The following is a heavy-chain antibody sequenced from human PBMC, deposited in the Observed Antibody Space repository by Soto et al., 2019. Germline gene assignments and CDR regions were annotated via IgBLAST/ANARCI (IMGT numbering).Heavy chain of an antibody. CDR1: GGSFSCYY. CDR3: ARKGYPYYSDY. J-gene: IGHJ4*02. V-gene: IGHV4-34*01. Sequence: TLSLTCAFYGGSFSCYYWSWIRQPPGKGLEWIGEINHSGSTNYNPSLRSRVTISVDTSKNQFSLKLSSVTAADTAVYYCARKGYPYYSDYWGQGPLVTASS. D-gene: IGHD5-12*01. CDR2: INHSGST.